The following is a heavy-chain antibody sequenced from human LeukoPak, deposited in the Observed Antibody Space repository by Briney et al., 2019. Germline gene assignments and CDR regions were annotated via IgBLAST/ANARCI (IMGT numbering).Heavy chain of an antibody. V-gene: IGHV3-53*01. CDR3: ARATGTTHYYYYGMDV. CDR1: GFTFNNYW. Sequence: GGSLRLSCAASGFTFNNYWMSWVRQAPEKGLEWVSVIYSGGSTYYADSVKGRFTISRDNSKNTLYLQMNSLRAEDTAVYYCARATGTTHYYYYGMDVWGQGTTVTVSS. D-gene: IGHD1-1*01. J-gene: IGHJ6*02. CDR2: IYSGGST.